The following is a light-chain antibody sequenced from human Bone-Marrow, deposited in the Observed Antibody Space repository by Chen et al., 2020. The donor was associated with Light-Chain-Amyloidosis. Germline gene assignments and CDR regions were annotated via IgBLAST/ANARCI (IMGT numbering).Light chain of an antibody. CDR1: SSNIGAGYD. Sequence: QSVPTQPPSVSRAPGHRVTISRPGRSSNIGAGYDVHWYQQLPGTAPKLLIYGNSNRPSGVPDRFSGSKSGTSASLAITGLQAEDEADYYCQSYDSSLSGSVFGGGTKLTVL. J-gene: IGLJ3*02. CDR2: GNS. V-gene: IGLV1-40*01. CDR3: QSYDSSLSGSV.